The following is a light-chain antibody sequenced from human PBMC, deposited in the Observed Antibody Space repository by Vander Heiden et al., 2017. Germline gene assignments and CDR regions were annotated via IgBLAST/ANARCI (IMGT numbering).Light chain of an antibody. CDR3: QLYGTAPRNT. Sequence: EIVLTQSPGTLSLSPGERATLSCRASQSVSSSYLAWYQQKPGQAPRLLIYGASSRATGIPDRVSGSGSGTDFTLTSRRLEPEDFAVYYCQLYGTAPRNTFGGGTKVEIK. J-gene: IGKJ4*01. CDR1: QSVSSSY. CDR2: GAS. V-gene: IGKV3-20*01.